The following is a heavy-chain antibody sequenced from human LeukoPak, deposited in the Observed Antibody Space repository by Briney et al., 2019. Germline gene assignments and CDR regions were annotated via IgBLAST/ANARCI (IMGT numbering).Heavy chain of an antibody. Sequence: SLRLSCAASGFTFSSYGMHWGRQAPGKGVEGGAVIWYYGSNKFYAPSVKRRFTISRDNSKNTLYLQINSLRAEDTAVYYCARVLGYYDGNWFDPWGQGTLVTVSS. CDR3: ARVLGYYDGNWFDP. CDR1: GFTFSSYG. CDR2: IWYYGSNK. V-gene: IGHV3-33*08. D-gene: IGHD3-22*01. J-gene: IGHJ5*02.